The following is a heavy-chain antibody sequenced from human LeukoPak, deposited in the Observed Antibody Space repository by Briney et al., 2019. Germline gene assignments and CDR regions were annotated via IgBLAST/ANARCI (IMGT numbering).Heavy chain of an antibody. CDR2: IYYSGST. CDR1: GGSISSSSYY. J-gene: IGHJ2*01. D-gene: IGHD1-1*01. V-gene: IGHV4-39*01. Sequence: SETLSLTCTVSGGSISSSSYYWGWIRQPPGKGLEWIGSIYYSGSTYYNPSLKSRVTISVDTSKNQFSLKLSSVTAADTAVYYCARLKLVDWYFDLWGRGTPVTVSS. CDR3: ARLKLVDWYFDL.